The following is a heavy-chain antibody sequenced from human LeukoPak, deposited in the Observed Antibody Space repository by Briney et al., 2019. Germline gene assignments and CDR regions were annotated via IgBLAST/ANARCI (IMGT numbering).Heavy chain of an antibody. CDR3: ARDYYYGSGSSTPTEYYFDY. J-gene: IGHJ4*02. Sequence: GGSLRLSCAASGFTFSDYYMSWIRQAPGKGLEWVSYISSSGSTIYYADSVKGRFTISRDNAKNTLYLQMNSLRAEDTAVYYCARDYYYGSGSSTPTEYYFDYWGQGTLVTVSS. CDR2: ISSSGSTI. V-gene: IGHV3-11*04. D-gene: IGHD3-10*01. CDR1: GFTFSDYY.